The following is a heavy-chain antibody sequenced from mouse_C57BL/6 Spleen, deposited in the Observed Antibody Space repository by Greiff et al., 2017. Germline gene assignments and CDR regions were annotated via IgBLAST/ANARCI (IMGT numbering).Heavy chain of an antibody. CDR3: ARRRMWGNYEGDY. CDR1: GYTFTSYW. Sequence: QVQLQQPGAELVKPGASVKLSCKASGYTFTSYWMHWVKQRPGQGLEWIGMIHPNSGSTNYNEKFKSKATLTVDKSSSTAYMQLSSLTSEDSAVYYWARRRMWGNYEGDYWGQGTLVTVSA. CDR2: IHPNSGST. V-gene: IGHV1-64*01. D-gene: IGHD2-1*01. J-gene: IGHJ3*01.